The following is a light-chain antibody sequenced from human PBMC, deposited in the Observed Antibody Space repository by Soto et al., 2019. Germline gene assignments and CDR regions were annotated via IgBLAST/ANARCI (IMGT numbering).Light chain of an antibody. V-gene: IGLV2-14*01. CDR1: SSDVGGYNY. Sequence: QSALTQPASVSGSPGQSITISCTGTSSDVGGYNYVSWYQQHPDKAPKLMIYDVSNRPSGFSNRFSGSKSGNTASLTISGLQPEDEADYYCSSYTSSSTVVFGGGTKLTVL. CDR2: DVS. J-gene: IGLJ2*01. CDR3: SSYTSSSTVV.